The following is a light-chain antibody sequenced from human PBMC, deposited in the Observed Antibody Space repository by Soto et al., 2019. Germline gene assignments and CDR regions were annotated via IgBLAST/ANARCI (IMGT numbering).Light chain of an antibody. CDR3: MQRIEFPLT. J-gene: IGKJ1*01. Sequence: EIVMTQTPLSLPVTPGEPASISCRSSHSLLDTDDGNIYVDWYLQKPGQSPQLLSYSVSHRGPGVPDRYSERGSATDFTLKISRVEAEDLGLDSCMQRIEFPLTFGNETKVEIK. V-gene: IGKV2-40*01. CDR2: SVS. CDR1: HSLLDTDDGNIY.